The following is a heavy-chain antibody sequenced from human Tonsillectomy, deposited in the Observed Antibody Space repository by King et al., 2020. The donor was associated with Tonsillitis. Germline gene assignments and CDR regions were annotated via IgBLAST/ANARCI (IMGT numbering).Heavy chain of an antibody. Sequence: VQLVESGGGLVQPGRSLRLSCTASGFTFGDYAMSWFRQAPGKGLEWVGFIRSKAYGGTTEYAASVKGRFTISRDDSKSIAYLQMNSLKTEDTAVYYCARDLLGGTMVRGVIRYWGQGTLVTVSS. J-gene: IGHJ4*02. V-gene: IGHV3-49*03. D-gene: IGHD3-10*01. CDR3: ARDLLGGTMVRGVIRY. CDR2: IRSKAYGGTT. CDR1: GFTFGDYA.